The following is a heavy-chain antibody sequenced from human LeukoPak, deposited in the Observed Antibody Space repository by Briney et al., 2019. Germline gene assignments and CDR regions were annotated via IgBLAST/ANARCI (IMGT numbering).Heavy chain of an antibody. Sequence: ASVKVSCKTSGYTFTAYFFHWVRHAPGQGLEWVGWINPNSGGTKYVQKFQGRVTMTRDTSISTTYMELSRLSSDDTAVYYCARNGRGTYDYWGQGTLVTVSS. CDR1: GYTFTAYF. V-gene: IGHV1-2*02. D-gene: IGHD3-16*01. CDR2: INPNSGGT. J-gene: IGHJ4*02. CDR3: ARNGRGTYDY.